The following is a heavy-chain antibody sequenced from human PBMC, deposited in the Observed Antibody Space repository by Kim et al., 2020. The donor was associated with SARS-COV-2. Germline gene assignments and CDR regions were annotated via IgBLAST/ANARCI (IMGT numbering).Heavy chain of an antibody. V-gene: IGHV3-20*04. J-gene: IGHJ4*02. D-gene: IGHD3-9*01. CDR3: ARGYGVLTGYLSY. Sequence: GGSLRLSCIASGFPFEDNGMSWFRQAPGKGLEWVSGINWSGGSTGYADSVKGRFTISRDNAKNSLYLQMNSLRGEDTALYYCARGYGVLTGYLSYWGQGTPVAV. CDR2: INWSGGST. CDR1: GFPFEDNG.